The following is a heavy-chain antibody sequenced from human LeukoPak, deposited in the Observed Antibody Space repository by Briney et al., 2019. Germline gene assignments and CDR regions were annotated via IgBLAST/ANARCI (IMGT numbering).Heavy chain of an antibody. CDR2: IDGDRSTK. J-gene: IGHJ3*02. CDR3: ARDRAYSTFDI. V-gene: IGHV3-7*01. CDR1: RFTLSSSW. Sequence: GGSLRPSCAASRFTLSSSWMAWVPRAPGKGLEWEYNIDGDRSTKNYVDSVKVRFTVTRDNAKNSLYLQLNSLKDEDTAVYYGARDRAYSTFDIWGQGTMVTVSS. D-gene: IGHD6-13*01.